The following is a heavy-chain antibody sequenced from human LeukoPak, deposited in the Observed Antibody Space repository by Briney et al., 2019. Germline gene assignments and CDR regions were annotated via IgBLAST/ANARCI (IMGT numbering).Heavy chain of an antibody. D-gene: IGHD6-19*01. CDR3: ARDGSSGWYWVDY. J-gene: IGHJ4*02. Sequence: KPGGSLRLSCGASGFTFSSYSMIWVRQAPGKGLEWVASISETSTYIFYADSLKGRFTISRDNAKNSLYLQMNSLRAEDTAVYYCARDGSSGWYWVDYWGQGTLVTVSS. CDR2: ISETSTYI. CDR1: GFTFSSYS. V-gene: IGHV3-21*01.